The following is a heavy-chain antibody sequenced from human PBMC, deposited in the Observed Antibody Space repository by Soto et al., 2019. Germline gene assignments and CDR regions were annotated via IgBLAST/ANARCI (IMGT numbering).Heavy chain of an antibody. CDR2: VSAGGDMT. Sequence: GGSLRLSCAASGFTFSSYAMSWVRQAPGKGLEWVSSVSAGGDMTYYSDSVKGRFTISRDNSNNALFLQMNSLRAEDTALYYCARGDRGGSVFPATYYYSGFGVRGQGNTVP. V-gene: IGHV3-23*01. CDR3: ARGDRGGSVFPATYYYSGFGV. D-gene: IGHD2-15*01. CDR1: GFTFSSYA. J-gene: IGHJ6*01.